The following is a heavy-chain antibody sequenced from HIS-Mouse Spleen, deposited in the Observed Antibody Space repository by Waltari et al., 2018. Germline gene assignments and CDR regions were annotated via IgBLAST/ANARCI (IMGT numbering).Heavy chain of an antibody. J-gene: IGHJ5*02. CDR2: IYHSGST. D-gene: IGHD6-19*01. CDR3: ATIAVAGRGRFDP. CDR1: GYSISSGYY. Sequence: QVQLQESGPGLVKPSETLSLTCTVSGYSISSGYYWGWIRQPPGKGLEWIGSIYHSGSTYYNPPRKGRVTISVDTSKNQFSLKLSSVTAADTAVYYCATIAVAGRGRFDPWGQGTLVTVSS. V-gene: IGHV4-38-2*02.